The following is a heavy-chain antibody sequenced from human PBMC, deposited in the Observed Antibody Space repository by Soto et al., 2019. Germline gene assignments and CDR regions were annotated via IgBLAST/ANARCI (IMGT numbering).Heavy chain of an antibody. D-gene: IGHD6-13*01. CDR2: MNPNSGNT. CDR3: ARGVRVKQLVLGYYYYMDV. V-gene: IGHV1-8*01. J-gene: IGHJ6*03. Sequence: ASVKVSCKASGYTFTSYDINWVRQATGQGLEWMGWMNPNSGNTGYAQKFQGRVTMTRNTSISTAYMELSSLRSEDTAVYYCARGVRVKQLVLGYYYYMDVWGKGTTVTVYS. CDR1: GYTFTSYD.